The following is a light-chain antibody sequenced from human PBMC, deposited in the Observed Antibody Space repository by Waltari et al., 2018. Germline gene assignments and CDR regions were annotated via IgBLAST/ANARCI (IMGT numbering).Light chain of an antibody. Sequence: QSALTQPASVSGSPGQSITIPCTGTSSDVGFYNYVSWYQQYPGKAPKLIIYDVFQRPAGVSNRFSGSKSCNTASLTISGLQTEDEGDYYCNSYTGSSSWVFGGGTKLTVL. CDR3: NSYTGSSSWV. J-gene: IGLJ3*02. CDR1: SSDVGFYNY. CDR2: DVF. V-gene: IGLV2-14*03.